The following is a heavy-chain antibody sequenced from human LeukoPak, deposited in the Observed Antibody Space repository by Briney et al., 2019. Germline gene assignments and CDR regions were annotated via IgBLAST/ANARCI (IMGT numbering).Heavy chain of an antibody. CDR1: GFTFSSYA. CDR3: AIHGSSSWAKPFDY. J-gene: IGHJ4*02. D-gene: IGHD6-13*01. Sequence: GGSLRLSCAASGFTFSSYAMSWVRQAPGKGLEWVSAISGSGGSTYYADSVKGRFTISRDNSKNTLYLQMNSLRAEDTAVYYCAIHGSSSWAKPFDYWGQGTLVTVSS. V-gene: IGHV3-23*01. CDR2: ISGSGGST.